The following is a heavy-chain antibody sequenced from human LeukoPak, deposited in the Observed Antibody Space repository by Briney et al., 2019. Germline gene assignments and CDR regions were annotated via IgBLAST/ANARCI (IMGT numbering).Heavy chain of an antibody. V-gene: IGHV3-30-3*01. J-gene: IGHJ3*02. CDR3: ARTYSGSYFDAFDI. CDR1: GFTFSSYA. Sequence: PGGSLRLSCAASGFTFSSYAMHWVRQAPGKGLEWVAVISYDGSNKYYADSVKGRFTISRDNSKNTLYLQMNSLRAEDTAVYYCARTYSGSYFDAFDIWGQGTMVTVSS. D-gene: IGHD1-26*01. CDR2: ISYDGSNK.